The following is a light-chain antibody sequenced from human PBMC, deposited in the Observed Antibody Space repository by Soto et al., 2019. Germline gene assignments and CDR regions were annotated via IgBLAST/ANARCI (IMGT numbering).Light chain of an antibody. J-gene: IGKJ4*01. CDR1: QSIGAS. V-gene: IGKV1-5*03. CDR2: KAS. CDR3: QQYNSSPLT. Sequence: DIQMTQSPSTLYASVGDRVTITCRASQSIGASLAWFQQKPGKAPNLLIYKASSLESGVASRFSGSGSGTELTLTISTLQPDDFATYYCQQYNSSPLTFGGGTKVEIK.